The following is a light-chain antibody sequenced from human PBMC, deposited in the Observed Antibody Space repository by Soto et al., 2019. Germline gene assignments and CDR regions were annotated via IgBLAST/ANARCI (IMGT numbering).Light chain of an antibody. CDR3: QQYGSLLT. J-gene: IGKJ4*01. CDR2: VAS. Sequence: EIVLTQSPGTLSLSPGERATLSCRASQSVSSSYLAWYQQKPGQAPMLLIYVASSRATGIPDRFSGSGSGTDFTLTISRLEPEDFAVYYCQQYGSLLTFGGGTKVEIK. CDR1: QSVSSSY. V-gene: IGKV3-20*01.